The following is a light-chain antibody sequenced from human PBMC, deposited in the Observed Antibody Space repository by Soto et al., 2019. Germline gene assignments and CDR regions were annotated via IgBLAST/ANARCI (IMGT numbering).Light chain of an antibody. J-gene: IGKJ2*01. CDR3: LHHRTWHPMYT. CDR2: DGS. Sequence: DIVLTHSPATLSLSPGERATLSCRASQSLTSYLTWYQQKPGQAPRLLISDGSNRATGIPARFSASGSGTDFPFTISSIEHEDCAVYFCLHHRTWHPMYTFGQGTKLEIK. V-gene: IGKV3-11*01. CDR1: QSLTSY.